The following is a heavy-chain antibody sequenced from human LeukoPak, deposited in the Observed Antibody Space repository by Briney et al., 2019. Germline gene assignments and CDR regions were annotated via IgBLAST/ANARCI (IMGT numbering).Heavy chain of an antibody. J-gene: IGHJ4*02. CDR2: IDPSGGRT. Sequence: ASVKVSCKASGYTFTGYHMHWGRQAPGQGLEWMGIIDPSGGRTTYTQKFPGRLIMTTDTSRSTVYRELSTLRSDDTAVYYCARDPAGNSLLDYWGQGTLVTVSS. D-gene: IGHD4-23*01. CDR3: ARDPAGNSLLDY. CDR1: GYTFTGYH. V-gene: IGHV1-46*01.